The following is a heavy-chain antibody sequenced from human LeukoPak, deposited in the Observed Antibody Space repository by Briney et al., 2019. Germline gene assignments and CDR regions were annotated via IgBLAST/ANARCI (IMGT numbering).Heavy chain of an antibody. V-gene: IGHV4-4*07. D-gene: IGHD1-26*01. CDR3: ARDLGYSGSYFFDY. Sequence: SETLSLTCTVSGGSISSYYWSWIRQPAGKGLEWIGRIYSSGSTNYNPSLKSRITMSVDTSKNQFSLKLSSVTAADTAVYYCARDLGYSGSYFFDYWGQGTLVTVSS. J-gene: IGHJ4*02. CDR2: IYSSGST. CDR1: GGSISSYY.